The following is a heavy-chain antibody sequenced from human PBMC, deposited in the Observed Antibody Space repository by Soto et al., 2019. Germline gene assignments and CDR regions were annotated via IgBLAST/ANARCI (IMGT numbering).Heavy chain of an antibody. Sequence: GGSLRLSCAASGFTFSSYAMSWVRQAPGKGLEWVSAISGSGGSTYYADSVKGRFTISRDNSKNTLYLQMNSLRAEDTAVYYCVNVPGGSSWGDYWGQGTLVTVSS. J-gene: IGHJ4*02. CDR3: VNVPGGSSWGDY. D-gene: IGHD1-26*01. V-gene: IGHV3-23*01. CDR1: GFTFSSYA. CDR2: ISGSGGST.